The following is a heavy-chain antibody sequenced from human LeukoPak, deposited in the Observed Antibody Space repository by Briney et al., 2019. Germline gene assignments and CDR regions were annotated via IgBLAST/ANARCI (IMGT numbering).Heavy chain of an antibody. CDR2: IYYSGST. V-gene: IGHV4-59*12. Sequence: SETLSLTCTVSGGSISSYYWSWIRQPPGKGLEWIGTIYYSGSTYYNPSLKSRVTISVDTSKNQFSLKLSSVTAADTAVYYCARESAHYYYYYMDVWGKGTTVTVSS. CDR1: GGSISSYY. CDR3: ARESAHYYYYYMDV. J-gene: IGHJ6*03.